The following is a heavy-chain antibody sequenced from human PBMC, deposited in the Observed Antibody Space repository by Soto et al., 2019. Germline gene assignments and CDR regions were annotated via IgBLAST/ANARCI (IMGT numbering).Heavy chain of an antibody. CDR2: VSHGGLAQ. CDR1: GFTFSRYG. J-gene: IGHJ4*02. CDR3: AKETIEVGGPNYFDY. Sequence: QVQLVESGGGVVQPGTSLRLLCEGSGFTFSRYGMHWVRQAPGMGLEWVAVVSHGGLAQYYGDSVKGRFTISRDNSQNTLYLQMNSLRTEDTAVYYCAKETIEVGGPNYFDYWGQGTLVTVSS. V-gene: IGHV3-30*18. D-gene: IGHD6-19*01.